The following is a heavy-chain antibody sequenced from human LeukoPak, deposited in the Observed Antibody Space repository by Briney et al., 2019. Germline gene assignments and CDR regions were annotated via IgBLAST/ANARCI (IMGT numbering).Heavy chain of an antibody. CDR1: GGSSSGYY. CDR2: INHSGST. Sequence: SETLSLTCAVYGGSSSGYYWSWIRQPPGKGLEWIGEINHSGSTNYNPSLKSRVTISVDTSKNQFSLKLSSVTAADTAVYYCARLRLVPAAIDYWGQGTLVTVSS. CDR3: ARLRLVPAAIDY. V-gene: IGHV4-34*01. J-gene: IGHJ4*02. D-gene: IGHD2-2*02.